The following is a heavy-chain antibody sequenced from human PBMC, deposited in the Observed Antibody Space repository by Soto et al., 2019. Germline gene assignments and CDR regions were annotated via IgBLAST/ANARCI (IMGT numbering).Heavy chain of an antibody. D-gene: IGHD3-10*01. CDR2: ISAYNGNT. CDR3: AIYGSGLSGGMDV. V-gene: IGHV1-18*04. Sequence: ASGKGSCRSSGYTFTSYGIGCVRQYPGQGLEWMGRISAYNGNTNYAQKLQGRVTMTTDTSTSTAYMELRSLISDDTAVYYCAIYGSGLSGGMDVWGQGTTVTVSS. J-gene: IGHJ6*02. CDR1: GYTFTSYG.